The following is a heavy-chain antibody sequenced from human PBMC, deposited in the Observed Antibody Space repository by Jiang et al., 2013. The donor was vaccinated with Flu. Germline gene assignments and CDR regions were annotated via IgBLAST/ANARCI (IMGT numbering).Heavy chain of an antibody. D-gene: IGHD5-24*01. Sequence: SGAEVKKPGASVKVSCKTSGYTFTGYYLHWVRQAPGQGLEWMGRITPNSGDTNYAQKFQDRVTVTRDTSINTAYMELSSLRSDDTAVYFCAKEGPRDGYKFFDYWGQGTLVTVSS. CDR1: GYTFTGYY. CDR3: AKEGPRDGYKFFDY. J-gene: IGHJ4*02. V-gene: IGHV1-2*06. CDR2: ITPNSGDT.